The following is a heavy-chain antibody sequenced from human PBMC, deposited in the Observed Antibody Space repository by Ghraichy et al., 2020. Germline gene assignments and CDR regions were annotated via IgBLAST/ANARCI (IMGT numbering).Heavy chain of an antibody. D-gene: IGHD2/OR15-2a*01. V-gene: IGHV4-31*03. Sequence: SQTLSLTCTVSSGSINSAGYYWSWIRQHPGKGLEWIGYIYYSGSTYYNPSLKSRLAISIDTSKNQFSLNLSSVTAADTAVYYCARDQRGNSAVEYWGQGTLVTVSS. CDR2: IYYSGST. J-gene: IGHJ4*02. CDR1: SGSINSAGYY. CDR3: ARDQRGNSAVEY.